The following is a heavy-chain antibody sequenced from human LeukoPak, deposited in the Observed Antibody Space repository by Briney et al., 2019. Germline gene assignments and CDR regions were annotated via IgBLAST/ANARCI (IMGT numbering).Heavy chain of an antibody. J-gene: IGHJ4*02. V-gene: IGHV3-33*01. Sequence: PGGSLRLSCAASGSTFSSYGMHWVRQAPGKGLEWVAVIWYDGSNKYYADSVKGRFTISRDNSKNTLYLQMNSLRAEDTAVYYCARSVGYSSGWPDFFFDYWGQGTLVTVSS. CDR1: GSTFSSYG. D-gene: IGHD6-19*01. CDR2: IWYDGSNK. CDR3: ARSVGYSSGWPDFFFDY.